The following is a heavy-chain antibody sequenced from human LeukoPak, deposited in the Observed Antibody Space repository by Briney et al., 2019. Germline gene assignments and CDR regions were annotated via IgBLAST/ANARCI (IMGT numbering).Heavy chain of an antibody. CDR3: ARDLTMIF. Sequence: GGSLRLSCAASGFTSSSYSMTWFRQAPGKGLEWVSSISSSSSYIYYADSVKGRFTISRDDAKNSLCLQMNSLRAEDTAVYYCARDLTMIFWGQGTLVTVSS. CDR1: GFTSSSYS. V-gene: IGHV3-21*01. D-gene: IGHD3-22*01. CDR2: ISSSSSYI. J-gene: IGHJ4*02.